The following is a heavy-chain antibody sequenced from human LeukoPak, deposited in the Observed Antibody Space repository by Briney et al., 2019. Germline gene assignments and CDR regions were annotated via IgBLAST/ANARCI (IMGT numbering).Heavy chain of an antibody. CDR1: GYSFTNYG. V-gene: IGHV1-18*01. CDR3: ARDYILPLETDNGDGFAI. D-gene: IGHD3-3*02. CDR2: ISGYNSKP. J-gene: IGHJ3*02. Sequence: VASVKVSCKTSGYSFTNYGITWVRQAPGQGLEWMGWISGYNSKPFYAQNFQGRVTMTTDTSTNTVSMELRSLRFDDTAVYFCARDYILPLETDNGDGFAIWGQGTVVTVSS.